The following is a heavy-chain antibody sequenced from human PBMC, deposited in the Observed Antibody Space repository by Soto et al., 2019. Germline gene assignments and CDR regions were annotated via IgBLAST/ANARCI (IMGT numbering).Heavy chain of an antibody. CDR2: IIPIFGTA. CDR3: ARTVAAHKFGWFDP. D-gene: IGHD2-15*01. CDR1: GGTFSSYA. V-gene: IGHV1-69*01. J-gene: IGHJ5*02. Sequence: QVQLVQSGAEVKKPGSSVKVSCKASGGTFSSYAISWVRQAPGQGLEWMGGIIPIFGTANYAQKFQGRVTITADGSTSTAYMELGSLRSEETAVYYCARTVAAHKFGWFDPWGQGTLVTVSS.